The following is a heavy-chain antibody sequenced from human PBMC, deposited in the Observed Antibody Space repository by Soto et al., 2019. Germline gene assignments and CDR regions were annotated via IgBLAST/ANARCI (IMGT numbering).Heavy chain of an antibody. Sequence: SETLSLTCTVSGGSISSGGYYWNWIRQHPGKGLEWIGYIDYSGCTFYNPSRKSRVTISVDTSKIQFSLKLSSVTDADTAVYYCARGRVVPAANVEFWGQGTLVTVSS. CDR3: ARGRVVPAANVEF. J-gene: IGHJ4*02. D-gene: IGHD2-2*01. CDR1: GGSISSGGYY. CDR2: IDYSGCT. V-gene: IGHV4-31*03.